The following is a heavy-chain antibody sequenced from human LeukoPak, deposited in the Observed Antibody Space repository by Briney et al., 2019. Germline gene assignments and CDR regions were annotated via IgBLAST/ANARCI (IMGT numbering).Heavy chain of an antibody. CDR3: ARFSMVRGARTLDY. D-gene: IGHD3-10*01. J-gene: IGHJ4*02. CDR2: FNPENGNT. Sequence: ASVKVSCKASGYSFVGYRITWVRQAPGQGLEWMGWFNPENGNTNYAQNLQGRVTMTTDTSTSTAYMELRSLRSDDTAVYYCARFSMVRGARTLDYWGQGTLVTVSS. V-gene: IGHV1-18*01. CDR1: GYSFVGYR.